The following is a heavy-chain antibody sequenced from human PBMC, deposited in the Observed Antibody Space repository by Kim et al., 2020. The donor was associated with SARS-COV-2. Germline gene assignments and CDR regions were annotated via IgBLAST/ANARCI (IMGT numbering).Heavy chain of an antibody. CDR3: TRDSDCSSNSCYLDYYGMDV. V-gene: IGHV3-30-3*01. CDR2: ISYDGSNK. J-gene: IGHJ6*04. Sequence: GGSLRLSCAASGFTFSSYAMHWVRQAPGKGLEWVAVISYDGSNKYYADSVKGRFTISRDNSKNTLYLQMNSLRAEDTAVYYCTRDSDCSSNSCYLDYYGMDVWGKGTTVTVSS. CDR1: GFTFSSYA. D-gene: IGHD2-2*01.